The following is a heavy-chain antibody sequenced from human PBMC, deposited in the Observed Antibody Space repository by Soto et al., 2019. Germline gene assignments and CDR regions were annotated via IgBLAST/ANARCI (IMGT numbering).Heavy chain of an antibody. J-gene: IGHJ6*02. Sequence: AGGSLRLSCAASGFTFSSYGMHWVRQAPGKGLEWVAVISYDGSNKYYADSVKGRFTISRDNSKNTLYLQMNSLRAEDTAVYYCAKDLSGLWFGSLRLRTGYYGMDVWGQGTTVTVSS. V-gene: IGHV3-30*18. CDR1: GFTFSSYG. D-gene: IGHD3-10*01. CDR3: AKDLSGLWFGSLRLRTGYYGMDV. CDR2: ISYDGSNK.